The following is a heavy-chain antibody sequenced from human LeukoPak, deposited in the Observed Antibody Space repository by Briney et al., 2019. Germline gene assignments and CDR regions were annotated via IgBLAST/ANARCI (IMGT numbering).Heavy chain of an antibody. J-gene: IGHJ4*02. CDR3: ATYRQVLLPFES. Sequence: GGSLRLSCATSGFSFSSYAMIWVRQPPGKGLEWVSSIFPSGGEIHYADSVRGRFTISRDNSKSTLSLQMNSLRAEDTAIYYCATYRQVLLPFESWGQGTLVTVSS. V-gene: IGHV3-23*01. CDR1: GFSFSSYA. D-gene: IGHD2-8*02. CDR2: IFPSGGEI.